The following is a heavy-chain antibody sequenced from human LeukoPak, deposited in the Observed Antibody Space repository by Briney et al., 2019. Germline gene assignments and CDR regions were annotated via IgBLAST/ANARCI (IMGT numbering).Heavy chain of an antibody. J-gene: IGHJ3*02. CDR2: ISGSGGST. CDR1: GFTFSSYA. Sequence: GGSLRLPCAASGFTFSSYAMSWVRQAPGKGLEWVSAISGSGGSTYYADSVKGRFTISRDNSKNTLYLQMNSLRAEDTAVYYCAKDHGLRYFDWLLNAFDIWGQGTMVTVSS. CDR3: AKDHGLRYFDWLLNAFDI. D-gene: IGHD3-9*01. V-gene: IGHV3-23*01.